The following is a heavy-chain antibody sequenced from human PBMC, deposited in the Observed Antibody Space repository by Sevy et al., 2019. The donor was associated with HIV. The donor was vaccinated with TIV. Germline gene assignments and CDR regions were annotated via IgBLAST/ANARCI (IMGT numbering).Heavy chain of an antibody. CDR2: IYYSGST. V-gene: IGHV4-59*01. J-gene: IGHJ4*02. CDR1: GGSISSYY. D-gene: IGHD1-26*01. CDR3: ARVKSGSYGYYFDY. Sequence: SETLSLTCTVSGGSISSYYWSWIRQPPGKGLEWIGYIYYSGSTNYNPSLKSRVTISVDTSKNQFSLKLSSVTAAETAVYYCARVKSGSYGYYFDYWGQGTLVTVSS.